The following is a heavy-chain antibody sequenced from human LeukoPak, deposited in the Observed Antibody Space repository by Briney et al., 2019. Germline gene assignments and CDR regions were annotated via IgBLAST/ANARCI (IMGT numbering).Heavy chain of an antibody. D-gene: IGHD4-23*01. CDR1: GFTFSSYS. CDR2: VSGSSSHI. CDR3: ARDTYSRWQTDY. Sequence: AGSLRLSCAASGFTFSSYSMNWFRQAPRKGLQWVSSVSGSSSHIYYADSVEGRFTISRDNAENSLYLQMNGLRTEDTAVYYCARDTYSRWQTDYWGQGTLVTVSS. V-gene: IGHV3-21*01. J-gene: IGHJ4*02.